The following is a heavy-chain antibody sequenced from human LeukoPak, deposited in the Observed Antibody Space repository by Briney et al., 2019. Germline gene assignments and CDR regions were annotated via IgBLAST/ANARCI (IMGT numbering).Heavy chain of an antibody. CDR1: GGTFSSYA. Sequence: SVKVSCKASGGTFSSYAISWVRQAPGQGLEWMGGIIPIFDTANYAQKFQGRVTITADESTSTAYMELSSLRSEDTAVYYCARVSSWSSGGAFDIWGQGTMVTVSS. V-gene: IGHV1-69*13. CDR3: ARVSSWSSGGAFDI. CDR2: IIPIFDTA. D-gene: IGHD6-13*01. J-gene: IGHJ3*02.